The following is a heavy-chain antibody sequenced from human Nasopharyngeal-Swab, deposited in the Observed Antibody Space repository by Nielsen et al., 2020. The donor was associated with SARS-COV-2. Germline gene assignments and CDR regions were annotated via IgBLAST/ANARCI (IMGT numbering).Heavy chain of an antibody. J-gene: IGHJ4*02. V-gene: IGHV2-5*02. CDR3: AHSRGGSTSSWYPDY. Sequence: PGKALEWLALIYWDDDRRYSPSLKTRLTINKDTSKNRVVLVMTNMDPVDTATYYCAHSRGGSTSSWYPDYWGQGTLVTVSS. CDR2: IYWDDDR. D-gene: IGHD6-13*01.